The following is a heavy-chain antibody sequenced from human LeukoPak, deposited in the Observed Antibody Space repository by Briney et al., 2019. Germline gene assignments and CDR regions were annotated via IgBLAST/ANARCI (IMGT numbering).Heavy chain of an antibody. V-gene: IGHV3-74*01. J-gene: IGHJ4*02. CDR1: GFTFSSYW. CDR3: ALDSSGWYYFDY. D-gene: IGHD6-19*01. CDR2: INTDGSST. Sequence: GGSLRLSCAASGFTFSSYWMHWVRQAPGKGLVWVSRINTDGSSTSYADSVKGRFTISRDNAKNTLYLQMNSLRAEDTAVYYCALDSSGWYYFDYWGQGTLVTVSS.